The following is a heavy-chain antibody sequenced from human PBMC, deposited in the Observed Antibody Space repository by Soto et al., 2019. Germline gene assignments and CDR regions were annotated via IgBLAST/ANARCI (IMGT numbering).Heavy chain of an antibody. J-gene: IGHJ6*02. Sequence: GGSLRLSCAASGFTFSSYWMSWVRQAPGKGLEWVANIKQDGSEKYYVDSVKGRFTISRDNAKNSLYLQMNSLRAEDTAVYYCASASSSSWYHYYGMDVWGQGTTVTVSS. CDR3: ASASSSSWYHYYGMDV. CDR1: GFTFSSYW. D-gene: IGHD6-13*01. V-gene: IGHV3-7*01. CDR2: IKQDGSEK.